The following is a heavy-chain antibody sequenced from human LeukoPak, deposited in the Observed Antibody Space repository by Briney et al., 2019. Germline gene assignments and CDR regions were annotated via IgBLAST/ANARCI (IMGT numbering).Heavy chain of an antibody. CDR3: ASHPSYCTNGVCYSVRY. D-gene: IGHD2-8*01. V-gene: IGHV3-23*01. CDR2: ISGSGGST. J-gene: IGHJ4*02. Sequence: GGSLRLSCAASGFTFSSYAMSWVRQAPGKGLEWVSAISGSGGSTYYADSVKGRFTISRDNSKNTLYLQMNSLRAEDTAVYYCASHPSYCTNGVCYSVRYWGQGTLVTVSS. CDR1: GFTFSSYA.